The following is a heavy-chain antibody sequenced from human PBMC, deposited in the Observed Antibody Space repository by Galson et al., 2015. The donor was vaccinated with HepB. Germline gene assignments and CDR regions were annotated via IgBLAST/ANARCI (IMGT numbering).Heavy chain of an antibody. CDR2: VYSGGNT. V-gene: IGHV3-53*01. CDR1: GFTVSTNY. J-gene: IGHJ5*02. D-gene: IGHD1-26*01. Sequence: SLRLSCAASGFTVSTNYMSWVRQAPGKGLESVSVVYSGGNTYYADSVKGRFTISRDNSKNTVYLQMNSLRAEDTAVYYCVRMGGATWGQGALVTVSS. CDR3: VRMGGAT.